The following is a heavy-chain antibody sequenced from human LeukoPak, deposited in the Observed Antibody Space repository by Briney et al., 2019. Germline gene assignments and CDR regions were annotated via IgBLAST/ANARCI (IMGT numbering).Heavy chain of an antibody. CDR1: GGSISSGDYY. CDR2: IYYSGST. J-gene: IGHJ3*02. D-gene: IGHD5-24*01. V-gene: IGHV4-30-4*08. CDR3: ARALVEMATMGDAFDI. Sequence: PSETLSLTCTVSGGSISSGDYYWSWIRQPPGKGLEWIGYIYYSGSTYYNPSLKSRVTISVDTSKNQFSLKLSSVTAADTAVYYCARALVEMATMGDAFDIWGQGTMVTVSS.